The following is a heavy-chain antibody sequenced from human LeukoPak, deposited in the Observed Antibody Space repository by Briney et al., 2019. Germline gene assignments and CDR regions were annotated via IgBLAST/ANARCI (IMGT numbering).Heavy chain of an antibody. CDR1: GLTFSDYY. CDR2: ISDSGSTI. J-gene: IGHJ4*02. CDR3: ARLYDILSGYHYYFDY. D-gene: IGHD3-9*01. Sequence: GGSLRLSCAASGLTFSDYYMSWIRQAPGKGLEWVSYISDSGSTIYYADSVKGRFTISRDNAKNSLYLQMNGLRAEDTAVYYCARLYDILSGYHYYFDYWGQGTLVTVSS. V-gene: IGHV3-11*01.